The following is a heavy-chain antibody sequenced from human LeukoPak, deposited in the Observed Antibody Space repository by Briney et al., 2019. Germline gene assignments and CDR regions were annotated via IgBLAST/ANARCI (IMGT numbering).Heavy chain of an antibody. CDR3: AREFVVVVAATIY. CDR1: GFTFSDYY. D-gene: IGHD2-15*01. Sequence: GGSLRLSCAASGFTFSDYYMSWIRQAPGKGLEWVSYISSSGSTIYYADSVKGRFTISRDNAKNSLYLQMNSLRAEDTAVYYCAREFVVVVAATIYWGQGTLATVSS. V-gene: IGHV3-11*04. J-gene: IGHJ4*02. CDR2: ISSSGSTI.